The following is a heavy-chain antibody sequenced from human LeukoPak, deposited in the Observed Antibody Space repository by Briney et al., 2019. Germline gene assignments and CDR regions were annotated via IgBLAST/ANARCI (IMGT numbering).Heavy chain of an antibody. V-gene: IGHV3-21*01. D-gene: IGHD3-22*01. CDR1: GFIFSSDS. CDR3: ARASYYYDSP. J-gene: IGHJ5*02. Sequence: PGGSLRLSCATSGFIFSSDSMIWVRQAPGKGLEWVSSISSTGAYIYYADSLKGRFTISRDNAKNSLYLQMNSLRADDTAVYYCARASYYYDSPWGQGTLVTVSS. CDR2: ISSTGAYI.